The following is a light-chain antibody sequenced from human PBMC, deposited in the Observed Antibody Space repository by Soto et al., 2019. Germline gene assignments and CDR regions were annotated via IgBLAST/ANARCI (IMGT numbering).Light chain of an antibody. CDR3: QQYYTTPGT. CDR1: QSVFYSSNNKNY. J-gene: IGKJ5*01. Sequence: DIVMTQSPDSLAVSLGERATINCKSSQSVFYSSNNKNYLAWYHHKPGHPPKLLIYWASNRESGVTDRFSGRGSGTDFTLTISSLQSEDVAVYYCQQYYTTPGTFGQWTRLEIK. CDR2: WAS. V-gene: IGKV4-1*01.